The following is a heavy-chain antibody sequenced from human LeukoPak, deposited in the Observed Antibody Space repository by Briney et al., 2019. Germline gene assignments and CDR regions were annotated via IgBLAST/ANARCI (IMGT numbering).Heavy chain of an antibody. CDR1: GFTFSTYW. Sequence: GGSLRLSCAASGFTFSTYWMSWVSQAPGKGLEWVANIKQDGSDQYYVDSVKGRFTISRDNAKNSLYLQMNSLRAEDTAVYYCARNIGTAQQLIYWGQGTLVTVSS. CDR3: ARNIGTAQQLIY. D-gene: IGHD6-13*01. J-gene: IGHJ4*02. V-gene: IGHV3-7*01. CDR2: IKQDGSDQ.